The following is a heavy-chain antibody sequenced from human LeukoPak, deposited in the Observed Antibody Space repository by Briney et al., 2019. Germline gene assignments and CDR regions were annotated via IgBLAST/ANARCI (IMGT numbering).Heavy chain of an antibody. V-gene: IGHV3-33*01. D-gene: IGHD3-10*01. CDR3: AREEVGFGELSNWFDP. CDR1: GFTFSSYG. CDR2: IWYDGSNK. J-gene: IGHJ5*02. Sequence: PGGSLRLPCAASGFTFSSYGMHWVRQAPGKGLEWVAVIWYDGSNKYYADSVKGRFTISRDNSKNTLYLQMNSLRAEDTAVYYCAREEVGFGELSNWFDPWGQGTLVTVSS.